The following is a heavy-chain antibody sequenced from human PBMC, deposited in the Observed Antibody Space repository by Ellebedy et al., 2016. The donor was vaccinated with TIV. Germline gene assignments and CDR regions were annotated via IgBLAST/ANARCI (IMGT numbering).Heavy chain of an antibody. D-gene: IGHD3-10*01. CDR2: IDPSDSYT. CDR1: GYSFTSNW. Sequence: KVSCKGSGYSFTSNWISWVRQMPGKGLEWMGRIDPSDSYTNYSPSFQGHVTISADKSISTAYLQWSSLKASDTAMYYCARVGAWVRGFDVWGQGAMVTVSS. V-gene: IGHV5-10-1*01. CDR3: ARVGAWVRGFDV. J-gene: IGHJ3*01.